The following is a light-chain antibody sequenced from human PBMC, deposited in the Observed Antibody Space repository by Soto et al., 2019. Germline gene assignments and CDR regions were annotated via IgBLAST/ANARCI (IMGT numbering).Light chain of an antibody. V-gene: IGKV1-5*01. Sequence: DIPVTQSPSTLSASVGDRVTITCRASQSISTSLAWYHQKPGTAPKLLIYDASSLEPGVPSRFSGSGSGTEFTLTISSLQPDDFATDDCQQYGGFSRTFGQGTKV. CDR1: QSISTS. CDR3: QQYGGFSRT. J-gene: IGKJ1*01. CDR2: DAS.